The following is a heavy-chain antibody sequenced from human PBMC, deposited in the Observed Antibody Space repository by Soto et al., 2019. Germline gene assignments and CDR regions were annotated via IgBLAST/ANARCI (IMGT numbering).Heavy chain of an antibody. Sequence: QVQLQESGPGLVKPSQTLSLTCTVSGGSISSGDYYWSWIRQPPGKGLEWIGYIYHSGSTYYNPSLKSRVTISVDTSKNQFSLKLSSVTAADTAVYYWGRERPDGARLDPWGQGTLVTVSS. CDR2: IYHSGST. CDR1: GGSISSGDYY. D-gene: IGHD6-6*01. V-gene: IGHV4-30-4*01. J-gene: IGHJ5*02. CDR3: GRERPDGARLDP.